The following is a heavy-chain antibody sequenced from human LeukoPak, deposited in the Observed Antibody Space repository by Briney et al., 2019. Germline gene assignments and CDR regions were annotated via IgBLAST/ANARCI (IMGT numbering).Heavy chain of an antibody. D-gene: IGHD3-10*01. CDR2: VFFSGKT. Sequence: PSETLSLTCTVSSGSISISSYYWSWIRQSPGKGLEWIGYVFFSGKTDYSPSLRSRVSMSVDTSKNHFSLKLTSVTAADTAVYYCARDQTYSGSGIYYWGQGILVTVSS. CDR1: SGSISISSYY. V-gene: IGHV4-61*03. CDR3: ARDQTYSGSGIYY. J-gene: IGHJ4*02.